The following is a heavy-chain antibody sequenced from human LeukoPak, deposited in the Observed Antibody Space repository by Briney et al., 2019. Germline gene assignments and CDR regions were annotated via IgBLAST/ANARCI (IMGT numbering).Heavy chain of an antibody. CDR1: GFTFSSYE. CDR3: GASRQYVGAFDI. V-gene: IGHV3-48*03. CDR2: ISSSSSTI. J-gene: IGHJ3*02. Sequence: GGSLRLSCAASGFTFSSYELYWVRQDPGKGLEWISYISSSSSTIKYADSVRGRFTISRADARESLFLQMNSLRAEDTAIYYCGASRQYVGAFDIWGQGTLVTVSA. D-gene: IGHD3-16*01.